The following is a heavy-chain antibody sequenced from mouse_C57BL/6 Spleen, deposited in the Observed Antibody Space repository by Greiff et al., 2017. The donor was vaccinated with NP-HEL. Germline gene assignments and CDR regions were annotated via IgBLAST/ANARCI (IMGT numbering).Heavy chain of an antibody. V-gene: IGHV7-3*01. CDR3: ARGPDYAMDY. J-gene: IGHJ4*01. CDR2: IRNKANGYTT. CDR1: GFTFTDYY. Sequence: EVQVVESGGGLVQPGGSLSLSCAASGFTFTDYYMSWVRQPPGKALEWLGFIRNKANGYTTEYSASVKGRFTISRDNSQSILYLQMNALRAEDSATYYCARGPDYAMDYWGQGTSVTVSS.